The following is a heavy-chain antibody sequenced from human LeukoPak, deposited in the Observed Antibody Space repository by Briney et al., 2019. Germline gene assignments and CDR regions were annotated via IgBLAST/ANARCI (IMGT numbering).Heavy chain of an antibody. CDR1: GVSISSYY. D-gene: IGHD6-13*01. V-gene: IGHV4-59*01. J-gene: IGHJ5*01. Sequence: PSETLSLTCTVSGVSISSYYCTWIRQAPGKGLEWIGYIYYSGSTNYNPSLKSRVTISTDASKNQFSLRLTTVTAADTAVYYCAGHISSWYWFDSWGQGTLVTVSS. CDR2: IYYSGST. CDR3: AGHISSWYWFDS.